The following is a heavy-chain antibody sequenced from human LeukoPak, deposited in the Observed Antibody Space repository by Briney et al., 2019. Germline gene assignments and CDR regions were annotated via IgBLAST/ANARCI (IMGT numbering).Heavy chain of an antibody. CDR1: GYSFTSYW. Sequence: GESLKISCKGSGYSFTSYWIGWVRQIPGKGLEWMGMIYPGDSDTRYSPSYQGQVTISADKSISTASLQWSSLKASDTAMYYCARSNYLISWFDPWGQGTLVTVPS. CDR2: IYPGDSDT. CDR3: ARSNYLISWFDP. J-gene: IGHJ5*02. D-gene: IGHD4-11*01. V-gene: IGHV5-51*01.